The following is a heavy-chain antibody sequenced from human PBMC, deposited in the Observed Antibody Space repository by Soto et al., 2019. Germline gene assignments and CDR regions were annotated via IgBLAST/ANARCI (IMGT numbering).Heavy chain of an antibody. CDR2: ISGSGGST. Sequence: GGSLRLSCAASGFTFSSYVMSWVRQAPGKGLEWVSAISGSGGSTYYADSVKGRFTISRDNSKNTLYLQMNSLRAEDTAVYYWAKDHDYYDSSGLIDSWGQGTLVTVSS. J-gene: IGHJ4*02. CDR1: GFTFSSYV. D-gene: IGHD3-22*01. CDR3: AKDHDYYDSSGLIDS. V-gene: IGHV3-23*01.